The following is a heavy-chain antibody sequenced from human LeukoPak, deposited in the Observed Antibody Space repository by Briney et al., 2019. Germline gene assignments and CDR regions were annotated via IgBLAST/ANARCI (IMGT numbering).Heavy chain of an antibody. J-gene: IGHJ3*02. V-gene: IGHV3-66*02. Sequence: GGSLRLSCAASGFTVSSNYMSWVRQAPGKGLEWVSVIYSGGSTYYADSVKGRFTISRDNSKNTLYLQMNSLRAEDTAVYYCARDWGSSYVHAFDIWGQGTMVTVSS. CDR3: ARDWGSSYVHAFDI. D-gene: IGHD6-13*01. CDR2: IYSGGST. CDR1: GFTVSSNY.